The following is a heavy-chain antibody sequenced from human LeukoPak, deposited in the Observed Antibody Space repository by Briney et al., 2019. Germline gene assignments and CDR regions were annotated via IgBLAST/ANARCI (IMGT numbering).Heavy chain of an antibody. CDR1: GGSISSYY. V-gene: IGHV4-59*01. CDR3: ARVSGYYYYFDY. Sequence: PSETLSLTCTVSGGSISSYYWSWIRQPPGKGLEWIGYIYYSGSTNYNPSLKSRVTISVDTSKNQFSLKLSSVTAADTAVYYCARVSGYYYYFDYWGQGTLVTVSS. D-gene: IGHD3-22*01. CDR2: IYYSGST. J-gene: IGHJ4*02.